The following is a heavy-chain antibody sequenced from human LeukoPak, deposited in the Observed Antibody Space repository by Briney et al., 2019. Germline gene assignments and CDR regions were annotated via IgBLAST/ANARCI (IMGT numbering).Heavy chain of an antibody. D-gene: IGHD3-10*01. Sequence: GGSLRLSCAASGFTFSSYTMSWVRQAPGKGLEWVSTITTSDGNTYYADSVKGRFTVSRDNSKNTLFLQMNSLRAEDTAVYYCARGRGYYGSGSSAYYYGMDVWGQGTTVTVSS. CDR3: ARGRGYYGSGSSAYYYGMDV. CDR1: GFTFSSYT. J-gene: IGHJ6*02. V-gene: IGHV3-23*01. CDR2: ITTSDGNT.